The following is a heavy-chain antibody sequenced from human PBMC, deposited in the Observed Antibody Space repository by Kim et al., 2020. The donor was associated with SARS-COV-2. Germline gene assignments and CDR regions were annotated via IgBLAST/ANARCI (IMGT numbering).Heavy chain of an antibody. J-gene: IGHJ4*02. CDR3: ARRSGSHYDFWSGSID. Sequence: GESLKISCKGSGYSFTSYWIGWARQMPGKGLEWMGIIYPGDSDTRYSPSFQGQVTISADKSISTAYLQWSSLKASDTAMYYCARRSGSHYDFWSGSIDWGQGTLVTVSS. CDR1: GYSFTSYW. D-gene: IGHD3-3*01. CDR2: IYPGDSDT. V-gene: IGHV5-51*01.